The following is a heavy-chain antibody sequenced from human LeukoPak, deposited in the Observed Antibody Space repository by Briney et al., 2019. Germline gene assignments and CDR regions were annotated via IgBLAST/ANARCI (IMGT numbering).Heavy chain of an antibody. CDR1: GYTFTGYY. D-gene: IGHD3-22*01. CDR3: AGGYDSTGFDY. J-gene: IGHJ4*02. CDR2: IIPIFGTA. V-gene: IGHV1-69*06. Sequence: SVKVSCKSSGYTFTGYYMRLVQQAPGQGLEWMGGIIPIFGTANYAQKVQARVTITADKSTSTAYMELRRLRSDDTAVYYCAGGYDSTGFDYWGQGTLVTVSS.